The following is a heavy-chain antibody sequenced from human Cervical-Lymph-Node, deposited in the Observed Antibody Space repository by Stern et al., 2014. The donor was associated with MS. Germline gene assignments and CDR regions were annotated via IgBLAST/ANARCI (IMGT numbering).Heavy chain of an antibody. V-gene: IGHV3-11*01. CDR2: ISSSGSAI. J-gene: IGHJ4*02. CDR3: ARDSPSWGWCFDY. CDR1: GFTFSDYY. Sequence: VQLLESGGGLVKPGGSLRLSCAASGFTFSDYYMSWIRQAPGKGLEWVSYISSSGSAIYYAESVKGRLTISRANAKDSLYLAMNSLRAEDTAVYYCARDSPSWGWCFDYWGQGTLVTVSS. D-gene: IGHD6-19*01.